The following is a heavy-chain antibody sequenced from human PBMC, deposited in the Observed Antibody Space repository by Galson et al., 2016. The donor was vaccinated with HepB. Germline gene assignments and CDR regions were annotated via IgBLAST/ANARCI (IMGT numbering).Heavy chain of an antibody. J-gene: IGHJ5*02. Sequence: SLRLSCAASGYRFSGQAMHWVRQAPGKGLEWVAVISYDGTYQLYADSVRGRFTISRDNFNNTLYLQMNSLRTEDTAVYYCARELSLVPGKGGHFGLWGQGTLVTVSS. CDR2: ISYDGTYQ. V-gene: IGHV3-30*04. CDR1: GYRFSGQA. CDR3: ARELSLVPGKGGHFGL. D-gene: IGHD6-19*01.